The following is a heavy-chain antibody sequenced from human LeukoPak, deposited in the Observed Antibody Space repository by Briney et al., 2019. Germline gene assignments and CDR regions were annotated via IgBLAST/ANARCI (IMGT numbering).Heavy chain of an antibody. D-gene: IGHD3-22*01. J-gene: IGHJ4*02. CDR1: GFTFSSYE. CDR2: ISSSGSTI. Sequence: GGSLRLSCAASGFTFSSYEMNWVRQAPGKGLEWVSYISSSGSTIYYADSVKGRFTISRDSAKNSLYLQMNSLRAGDTAVYFCARQRYTLNYYDSRSSLDYWGQGTLVTVSS. V-gene: IGHV3-48*03. CDR3: ARQRYTLNYYDSRSSLDY.